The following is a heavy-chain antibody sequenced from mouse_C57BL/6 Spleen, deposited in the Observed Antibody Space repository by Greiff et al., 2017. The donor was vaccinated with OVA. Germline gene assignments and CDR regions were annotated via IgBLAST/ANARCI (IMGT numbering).Heavy chain of an antibody. CDR1: GYSITSGYY. CDR2: ISYDGSN. CDR3: AREIYYGNYVYWYFDV. Sequence: EVKRQEAGHGSGKPAQTLSLTCSVTGYSITSGYYWNWIRQFPGNKLEWMGYISYDGSNNYNPSLKNRISITRDTSKNQFFLKLNSVTTEDTATYYCAREIYYGNYVYWYFDVWGTGTTVTVSS. J-gene: IGHJ1*03. D-gene: IGHD2-1*01. V-gene: IGHV3-6*01.